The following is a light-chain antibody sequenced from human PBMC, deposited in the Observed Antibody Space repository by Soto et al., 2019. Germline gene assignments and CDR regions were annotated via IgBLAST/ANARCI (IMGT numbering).Light chain of an antibody. V-gene: IGLV2-23*02. CDR1: SXDVSTYHH. CDR3: CSYATGTTWV. J-gene: IGLJ3*02. Sequence: QSVLTQSASVSGSXXXSIXXXCTGTSXDVSTYHHVSWYQHYPGNAPQLMIYEVNERPSGVSNRFSGSKSGNTASLTISGLQAEDEADYYCCSYATGTTWVFGGGTKLTVL. CDR2: EVN.